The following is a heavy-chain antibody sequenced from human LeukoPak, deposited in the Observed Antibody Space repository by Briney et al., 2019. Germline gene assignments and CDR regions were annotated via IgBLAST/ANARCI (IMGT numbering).Heavy chain of an antibody. D-gene: IGHD3-3*01. CDR3: ASTLRFLPYRRFDY. V-gene: IGHV4-39*01. CDR2: IYQSGSGSS. J-gene: IGHJ4*02. CDR1: GGSIISSNYY. Sequence: PSETLSLTCSVSGGSIISSNYYWGWIRQPPGKGLEWIGSIYQSGSGSSYYNLSLKSRVTIFGDTSKNQFFLRLSSVTAADTAVYYCASTLRFLPYRRFDYWGQGTLVTVPS.